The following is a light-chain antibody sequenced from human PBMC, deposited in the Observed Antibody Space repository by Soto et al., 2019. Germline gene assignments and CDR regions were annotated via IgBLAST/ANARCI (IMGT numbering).Light chain of an antibody. Sequence: EFVLTQSPGTLSLSPGERATLSCRASQSFGSTSLAWYQQKPGQSPRLLIYGASSRATGIPDRFSGSGSGTDFTLTICRLEPEDFAVYYCQQYGSSPSGRFGQGTKVEI. CDR1: QSFGSTS. CDR3: QQYGSSPSGR. CDR2: GAS. V-gene: IGKV3-20*01. J-gene: IGKJ1*01.